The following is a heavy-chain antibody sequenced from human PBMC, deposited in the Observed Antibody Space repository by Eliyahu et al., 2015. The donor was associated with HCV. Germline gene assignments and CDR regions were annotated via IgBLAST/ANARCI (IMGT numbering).Heavy chain of an antibody. D-gene: IGHD3-10*01. CDR2: FDPEDGET. CDR3: ATPRMVRDKMGWFDP. Sequence: LEWMGGFDPEDGETIYAQKFQGRVTMTEDTSTDTAYMELSSLRSEDTAVYYCATPRMVRDKMGWFDPWGQGTLVTVSS. V-gene: IGHV1-24*01. J-gene: IGHJ5*02.